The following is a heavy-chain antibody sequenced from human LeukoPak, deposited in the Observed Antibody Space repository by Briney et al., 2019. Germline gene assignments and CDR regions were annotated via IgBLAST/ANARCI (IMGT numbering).Heavy chain of an antibody. D-gene: IGHD3-10*01. CDR2: IIGSGGST. V-gene: IGHV3-23*01. J-gene: IGHJ4*02. CDR1: GFTFSDYY. Sequence: GGSLILSCAASGFTFSDYYMSWIRQAPGKGLEWVSSIIGSGGSTYYADSVNGRFTTSRDNSKNTLYLQINSLRAEDTALYYCAKVIYYGSENVDFWGQGTLVTVSS. CDR3: AKVIYYGSENVDF.